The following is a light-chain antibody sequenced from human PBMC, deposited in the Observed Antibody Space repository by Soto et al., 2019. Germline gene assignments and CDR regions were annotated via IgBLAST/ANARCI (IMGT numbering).Light chain of an antibody. J-gene: IGKJ1*01. CDR1: QSISSW. CDR2: RTS. CDR3: QQYDRASWT. V-gene: IGKV1-5*03. Sequence: DIQMTQSPSTLSASVGDRVIITCQAIQSISSWLAWYQQKPGKAPDLLIYRTSTLKTGIPARFSGSVSGTEYPLTISSQQPDYFADYYCQQYDRASWTFGPGTKVEIK.